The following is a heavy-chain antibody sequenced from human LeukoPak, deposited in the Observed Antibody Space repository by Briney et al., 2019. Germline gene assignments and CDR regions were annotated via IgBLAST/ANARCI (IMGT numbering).Heavy chain of an antibody. CDR2: INHSGST. D-gene: IGHD2-2*01. CDR3: ATRGGDIVVVPAANPNWFDP. J-gene: IGHJ5*02. Sequence: PSETLSLTCAVYGGSFSGYYWSWIRQPPGKGLEWIGEINHSGSTNYNPSLKSRVTISVDTSKNQFSLKLSSVTAADTAVYYCATRGGDIVVVPAANPNWFDPWGQGILVTVSS. CDR1: GGSFSGYY. V-gene: IGHV4-34*01.